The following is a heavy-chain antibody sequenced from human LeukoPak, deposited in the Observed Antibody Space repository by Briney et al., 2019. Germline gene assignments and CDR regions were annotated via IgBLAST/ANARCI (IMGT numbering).Heavy chain of an antibody. Sequence: SETLSLTCTVSGGSISSYYWSWIRQPPGKGLGWIGYIYYSGSTNYNPSLKSRVTISVDTSKNQFSLKLSSVTAADTAVYYCASTRGDYADNWFDPWGQGTLVTVSS. V-gene: IGHV4-59*08. CDR2: IYYSGST. CDR1: GGSISSYY. D-gene: IGHD4-17*01. J-gene: IGHJ5*02. CDR3: ASTRGDYADNWFDP.